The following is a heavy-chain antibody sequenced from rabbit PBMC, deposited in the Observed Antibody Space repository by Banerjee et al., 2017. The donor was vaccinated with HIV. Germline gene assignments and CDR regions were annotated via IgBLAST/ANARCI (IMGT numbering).Heavy chain of an antibody. Sequence: QQLVESGGGLVKPGASLTLTCKASGFFFSSGYDMCWVRQAPGKGLEWIGCINTGSGNTYYASWAKGRFTISKTSSTTVTLQMTSLTVADTATYFCARDAGSYAYIDGYFNLWGQGTLVTVS. CDR2: INTGSGNT. J-gene: IGHJ4*01. D-gene: IGHD6-1*01. CDR1: GFFFSSGYD. V-gene: IGHV1S40*01. CDR3: ARDAGSYAYIDGYFNL.